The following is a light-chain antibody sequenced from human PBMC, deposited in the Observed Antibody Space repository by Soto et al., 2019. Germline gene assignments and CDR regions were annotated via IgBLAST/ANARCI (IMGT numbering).Light chain of an antibody. CDR3: QQYNSFPWT. V-gene: IGKV1-5*03. CDR1: QSFNTW. J-gene: IGKJ1*01. CDR2: KVS. Sequence: DIRITHSPSTLSASVGDRVTITCRASQSFNTWLAWYQQKPGKAPNLLIYKVSSLASGVPSRFSGSGSGTEFTLTISSLQPDDLATYYCQQYNSFPWTFGQGTKVDIK.